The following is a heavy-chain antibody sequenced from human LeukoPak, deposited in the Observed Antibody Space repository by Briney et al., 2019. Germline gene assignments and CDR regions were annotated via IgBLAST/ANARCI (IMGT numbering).Heavy chain of an antibody. CDR3: AKTGRSSFPRYDFWSGYYTDY. CDR2: IRYDGSNK. V-gene: IGHV3-30*02. Sequence: VGSLRLSCAASGFTFSSYGMHWVRQAPGKGLEWVAFIRYDGSNKYYADSVKGRFTISRDNSKNTLYLQMNSLRAEDTAVYYCAKTGRSSFPRYDFWSGYYTDYWGQGTLVTVSS. D-gene: IGHD3-3*01. J-gene: IGHJ4*02. CDR1: GFTFSSYG.